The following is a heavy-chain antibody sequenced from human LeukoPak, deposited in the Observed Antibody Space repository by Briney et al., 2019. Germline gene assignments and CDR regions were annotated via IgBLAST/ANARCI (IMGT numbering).Heavy chain of an antibody. J-gene: IGHJ4*02. CDR3: ARGRYSSGWSFFDY. CDR2: INHSGST. Sequence: SETLSLTCTVSGGSISSYYWSWIRQPPGKGLEWIGEINHSGSTNYNPSLKSRVTISVDTSKNQFSLKLSSVTAADTAVYYCARGRYSSGWSFFDYWGQGTLVTVSS. V-gene: IGHV4-34*01. CDR1: GGSISSYY. D-gene: IGHD6-19*01.